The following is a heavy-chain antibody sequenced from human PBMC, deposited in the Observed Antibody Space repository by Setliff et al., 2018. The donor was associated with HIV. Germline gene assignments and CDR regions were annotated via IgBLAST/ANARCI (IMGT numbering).Heavy chain of an antibody. V-gene: IGHV1-46*01. J-gene: IGHJ4*02. CDR1: GYIFTNYY. Sequence: GASVKVSCKASGYIFTNYYVHWVRQAPGQGLEWMGIINPGGGTTSYPRKFRDKVTLTRDTSTSTVYMELTYLTSEDTAVYYCARAPPYSTGWGLDHWGQGTLVTVS. CDR2: INPGGGTT. CDR3: ARAPPYSTGWGLDH. D-gene: IGHD6-19*01.